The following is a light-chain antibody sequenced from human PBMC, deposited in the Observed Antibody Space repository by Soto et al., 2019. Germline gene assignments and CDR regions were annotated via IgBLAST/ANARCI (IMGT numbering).Light chain of an antibody. CDR3: CSYAGSDTWV. CDR1: SSVVGAYNL. Sequence: QSALTQPRSVSGSPGQSVTISCTGASSVVGAYNLVSWYQQHPGKAPKHLIYDASQRPSGVPDRFSGSKSGNTASLTISGLQAEDEADYYCSYAGSDTWVFGGGTKVTVL. CDR2: DAS. V-gene: IGLV2-11*01. J-gene: IGLJ3*02.